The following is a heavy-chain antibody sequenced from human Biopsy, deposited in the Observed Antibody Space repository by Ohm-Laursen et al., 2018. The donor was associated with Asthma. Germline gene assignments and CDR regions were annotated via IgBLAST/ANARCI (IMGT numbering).Heavy chain of an antibody. CDR1: GASIKTDDHY. D-gene: IGHD6-19*01. J-gene: IGHJ5*02. CDR2: IHYSGST. Sequence: TLSLTCTVSGASIKTDDHYWSWLRQPPGKGLEWFGFIHYSGSTSYNPSPKGGVTISVGTSKNQFSLKLSSVTAADTAVYYCARASVAASSNWFDPWGQGTLVTVSS. CDR3: ARASVAASSNWFDP. V-gene: IGHV4-30-4*01.